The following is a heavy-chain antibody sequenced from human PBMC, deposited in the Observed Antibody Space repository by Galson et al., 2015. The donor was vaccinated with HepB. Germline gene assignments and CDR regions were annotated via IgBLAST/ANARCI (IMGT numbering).Heavy chain of an antibody. D-gene: IGHD6-6*01. J-gene: IGHJ4*02. CDR2: KSYSGST. V-gene: IGHV4-31*03. CDR3: ARKGRSSSYYFDF. Sequence: TLSLTCTVSGGSISSGGYYWRWIRQQTGKGLEWIAYKSYSGSTYYNPSLESRLTISLDTSKNQFSLKLSSVTAADTAVYYCARKGRSSSYYFDFWGQGILVTVSS. CDR1: GGSISSGGYY.